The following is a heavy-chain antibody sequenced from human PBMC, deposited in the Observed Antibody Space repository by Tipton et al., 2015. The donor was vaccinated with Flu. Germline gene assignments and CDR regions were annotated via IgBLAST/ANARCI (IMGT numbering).Heavy chain of an antibody. CDR3: ARIDIVLVPSGSKENWFDP. CDR1: GDSIRSVTYY. V-gene: IGHV4-39*07. Sequence: TLSLTCTVSGDSIRSVTYYWGWIRQPPGKGLEWIGNIYYSGNADYNPSLKSRDTILVDTSKNQMSLNLNSVTAADTAVYYCARIDIVLVPSGSKENWFDPWGQGILVTVSS. CDR2: IYYSGNA. J-gene: IGHJ5*02. D-gene: IGHD2-8*02.